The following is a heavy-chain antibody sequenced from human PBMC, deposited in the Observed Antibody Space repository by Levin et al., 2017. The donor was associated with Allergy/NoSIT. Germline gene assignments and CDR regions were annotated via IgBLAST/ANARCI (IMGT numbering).Heavy chain of an antibody. D-gene: IGHD2-15*01. CDR2: IKNDGSET. CDR3: ARDRNFTCGSNACYVAFDI. Sequence: GGSLRLSCAASGFTFSSNWMHWVRQAPGKGLVWVSRIKNDGSETNYGDSVKGRFSISRDNAKNTLYLQMNSLRTEDTAVYYCARDRNFTCGSNACYVAFDIWGQGTMVTVSS. V-gene: IGHV3-74*01. J-gene: IGHJ3*02. CDR1: GFTFSSNW.